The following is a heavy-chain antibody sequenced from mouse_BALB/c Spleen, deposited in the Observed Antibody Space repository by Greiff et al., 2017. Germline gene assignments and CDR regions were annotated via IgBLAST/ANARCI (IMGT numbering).Heavy chain of an antibody. V-gene: IGHV1-69*01. CDR3: ARRLGYGYYYAMDY. Sequence: QVQLQQSGAELVMPGASVKMSCKASGYTFTDYWMHWVKQRPGQGLEWIGAIDTSDSYTSYNQKFKGKATLTVDESSSTAYMQLSSLTSEDSAVYYCARRLGYGYYYAMDYWGQGTSVTVSS. CDR1: GYTFTDYW. D-gene: IGHD2-10*02. CDR2: IDTSDSYT. J-gene: IGHJ4*01.